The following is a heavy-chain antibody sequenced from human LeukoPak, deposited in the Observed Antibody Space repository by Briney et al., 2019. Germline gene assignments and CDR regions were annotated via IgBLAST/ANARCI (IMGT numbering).Heavy chain of an antibody. J-gene: IGHJ6*03. Sequence: ASVKVSCKASGYTFTSYYMHWVRQAPGQGLEWMGIINPSGGSTSYAQKFQGRVTMTRDTSTSTVYMELSSLRSEDTAVYYCARNYYDSSVYYSSYYNMDVGGKGPTSTISS. CDR2: INPSGGST. V-gene: IGHV1-46*01. D-gene: IGHD3-22*01. CDR1: GYTFTSYY. CDR3: ARNYYDSSVYYSSYYNMDV.